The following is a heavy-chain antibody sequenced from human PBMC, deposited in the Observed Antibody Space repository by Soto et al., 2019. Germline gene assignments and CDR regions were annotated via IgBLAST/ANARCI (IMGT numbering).Heavy chain of an antibody. CDR3: ARKGIAAVINYYYYYMDV. J-gene: IGHJ6*03. CDR1: GFTFDDDG. CDR2: INWNGGST. Sequence: GGSLRLSCAASGFTFDDDGMSWVRQAPGKGLEWVSGINWNGGSTGYADSVKGRFTISRDNAKNSLYLQMNSLRAEDTALYYCARKGIAAVINYYYYYMDVWGKGTTVTVSS. V-gene: IGHV3-20*04. D-gene: IGHD6-13*01.